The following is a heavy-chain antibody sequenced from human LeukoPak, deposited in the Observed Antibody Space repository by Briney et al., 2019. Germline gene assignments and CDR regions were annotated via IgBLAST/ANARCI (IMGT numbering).Heavy chain of an antibody. CDR2: IYRSGST. Sequence: PSETLSLTCAVSGGSISSGGYSWSWIRQPPGKGLEWIGYIYRSGSTYYNPSLKSRVTISVDRSKNQFSLKLSSVTAADTAVYYCARGNGWDFDYWGQGTLVTVSS. CDR3: ARGNGWDFDY. D-gene: IGHD6-19*01. V-gene: IGHV4-30-2*01. CDR1: GGSISSGGYS. J-gene: IGHJ4*02.